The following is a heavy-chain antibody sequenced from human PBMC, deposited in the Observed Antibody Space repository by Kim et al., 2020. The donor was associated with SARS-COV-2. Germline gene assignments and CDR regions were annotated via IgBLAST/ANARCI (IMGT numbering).Heavy chain of an antibody. CDR3: ASLGYCSGTSCYTYYYYYGMDV. J-gene: IGHJ6*02. Sequence: SETLSLTCAVYGGSFSGYYWSWIRQPPGKGLEWIGEINHSGSTNYNPSLKSRVTISVDTSKNQFSLKLSSVTAADTAVYYCASLGYCSGTSCYTYYYYYGMDVWGQGTTVTVSS. V-gene: IGHV4-34*01. CDR1: GGSFSGYY. CDR2: INHSGST. D-gene: IGHD2-2*02.